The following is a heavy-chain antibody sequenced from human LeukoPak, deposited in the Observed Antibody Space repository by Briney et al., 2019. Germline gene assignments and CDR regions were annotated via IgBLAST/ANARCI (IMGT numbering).Heavy chain of an antibody. D-gene: IGHD3-22*01. CDR3: ARDKGYYDSSGYLPLYYFDY. CDR2: INPSGGST. Sequence: ASVKVSCKASGYTFTSFYMQWVRQAPRQGLEWMGIINPSGGSTNYAQKFQGRVSMTRDTSTSTVYMELSSLRSEDTAVYYCARDKGYYDSSGYLPLYYFDYWGQGTLVTVSS. V-gene: IGHV1-46*01. J-gene: IGHJ4*02. CDR1: GYTFTSFY.